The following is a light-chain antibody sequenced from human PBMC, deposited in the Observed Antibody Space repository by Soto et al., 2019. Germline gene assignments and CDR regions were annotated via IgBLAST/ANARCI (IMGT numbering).Light chain of an antibody. CDR1: SSDGGGYNY. CDR3: SSYAGSWV. V-gene: IGLV2-8*01. CDR2: EVS. Sequence: QSALTQPPSASGSTGQSVTIPCTGTSSDGGGYNYVSWYQQHPGKAPKLMIYEVSKRPSGGPDRFSGSKASNTASLTVSGRLAGDEGGYFGSSYAGSWVFGGGTKRTVL. J-gene: IGLJ3*02.